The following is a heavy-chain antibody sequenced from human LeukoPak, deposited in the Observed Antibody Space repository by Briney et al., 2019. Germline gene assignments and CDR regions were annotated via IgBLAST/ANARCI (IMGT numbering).Heavy chain of an antibody. CDR3: AKDESRSSGTLIAFDI. CDR1: GFTFSSYA. Sequence: GGSLRLSCAASGFTFSSYAMSWVRQAPGKGLEWVSAISGSGGSTYYADSVKGRFTISRDNSKNTLYPQMNSLRAGDTAVYYCAKDESRSSGTLIAFDIWGQGTMVTVSS. CDR2: ISGSGGST. D-gene: IGHD6-19*01. J-gene: IGHJ3*02. V-gene: IGHV3-23*01.